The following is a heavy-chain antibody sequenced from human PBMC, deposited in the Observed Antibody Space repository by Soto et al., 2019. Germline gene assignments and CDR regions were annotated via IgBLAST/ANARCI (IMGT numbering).Heavy chain of an antibody. CDR1: GGSFSGYY. J-gene: IGHJ5*02. CDR2: INHSGST. Sequence: QVQLQQWGAGLLKPSETLSLTCAVYGGSFSGYYWSWIRQPPGKGLEWIGEINHSGSTNYNPSLKSRVTISVDTSKNQFSLKLSSVTAADTAVYYCARVPRYPQIHLRHNWFDPWGQGTLVTVSS. CDR3: ARVPRYPQIHLRHNWFDP. D-gene: IGHD5-18*01. V-gene: IGHV4-34*01.